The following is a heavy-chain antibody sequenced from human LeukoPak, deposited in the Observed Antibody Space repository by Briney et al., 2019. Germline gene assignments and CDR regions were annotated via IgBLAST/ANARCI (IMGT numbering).Heavy chain of an antibody. J-gene: IGHJ4*02. CDR1: GFTFSSYS. CDR3: ARVGALSSSWLLY. Sequence: GGSLRLSCAASGFTFSSYSMNWVRQAPGKGLEWVSSISSRAGTIYYADSVKGRFTISRDNAKNSLYLQMNSLRDEDTAVYYCARVGALSSSWLLYWGQGTLVTVSS. CDR2: ISSRAGTI. V-gene: IGHV3-48*02. D-gene: IGHD6-13*01.